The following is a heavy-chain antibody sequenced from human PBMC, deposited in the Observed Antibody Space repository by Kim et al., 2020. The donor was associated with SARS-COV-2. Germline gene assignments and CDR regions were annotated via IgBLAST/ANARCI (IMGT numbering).Heavy chain of an antibody. D-gene: IGHD6-19*01. Sequence: GGSLRLSCAASGFTFSSYAMSWVRQAPGRGLEWVSDITGSGGAAYYADSVKGRFTISRDNSKNTLYLQMNSLRAEDTAIYYCAKQHIAVAYIDYWGQGTLVTVSS. CDR2: ITGSGGAA. CDR1: GFTFSSYA. CDR3: AKQHIAVAYIDY. J-gene: IGHJ4*02. V-gene: IGHV3-23*01.